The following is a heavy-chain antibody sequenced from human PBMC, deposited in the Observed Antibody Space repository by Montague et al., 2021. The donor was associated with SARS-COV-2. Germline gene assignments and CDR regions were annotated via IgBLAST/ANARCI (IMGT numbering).Heavy chain of an antibody. Sequence: SLRLSCAASGFTFSSYAMSWVRQAPGKGLEWVSLIYSGGSNTYYADSVKGRFTISRDNSKNTLYLQMNSLRAEDTAVYYCAREIIAPDAFDIWGQGTMVTVSS. D-gene: IGHD2-15*01. V-gene: IGHV3-23*03. CDR2: IYSGGSNT. CDR3: AREIIAPDAFDI. CDR1: GFTFSSYA. J-gene: IGHJ3*02.